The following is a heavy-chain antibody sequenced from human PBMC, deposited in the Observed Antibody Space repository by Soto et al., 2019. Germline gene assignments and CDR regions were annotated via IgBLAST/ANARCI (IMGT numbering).Heavy chain of an antibody. CDR3: ATTDRDFYGLDV. Sequence: EVQLVESGGGLVQPGGSLRLSCEASGFTFRNYDMHWVRQGTGKGLAWVSGISAAGDPDYADSVEGRFTISKENAQNSVLLQTNSLRVGDTAVYYCATTDRDFYGLDVWGQGTTVIVSS. D-gene: IGHD1-1*01. J-gene: IGHJ6*02. V-gene: IGHV3-13*05. CDR2: ISAAGDP. CDR1: GFTFRNYD.